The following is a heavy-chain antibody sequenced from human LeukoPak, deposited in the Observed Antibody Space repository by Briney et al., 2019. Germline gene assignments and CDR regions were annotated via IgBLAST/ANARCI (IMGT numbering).Heavy chain of an antibody. J-gene: IGHJ3*01. D-gene: IGHD6-19*01. CDR1: GFTFSSYA. CDR2: ITGTGGST. V-gene: IGHV3-23*01. CDR3: AKVRDTRDWYKDAFDA. Sequence: GGSLRLSCAASGFTFSSYAMSWVRQAPGKGLEWVSAITGTGGSTHYVASVKGRFTVSRDNSRNTLYLQMSSLRAEDSAMYYCAKVRDTRDWYKDAFDAWGQGTRVTVSS.